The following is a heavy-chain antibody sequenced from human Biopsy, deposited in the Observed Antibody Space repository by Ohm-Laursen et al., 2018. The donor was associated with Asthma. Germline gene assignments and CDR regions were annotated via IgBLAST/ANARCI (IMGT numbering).Heavy chain of an antibody. D-gene: IGHD3-16*01. V-gene: IGHV3-11*01. Sequence: SLRLSCTASGLTFSDYSMTWIRQAPGKGLEWISYISNSGSSILYADSVKGRFTISRDNAKNSLHLQMNSLRAEDTAIYYCARDIAFGGVHDFWGQGTLVAVSS. CDR2: ISNSGSSI. CDR3: ARDIAFGGVHDF. CDR1: GLTFSDYS. J-gene: IGHJ4*02.